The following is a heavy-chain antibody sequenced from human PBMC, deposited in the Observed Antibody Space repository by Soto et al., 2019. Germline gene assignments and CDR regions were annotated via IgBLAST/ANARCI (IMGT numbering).Heavy chain of an antibody. V-gene: IGHV3-21*01. Sequence: GGSLRLSCAASGFTFNSYNMNWVRQAPGRGLEWVSSISSSSSYMNYADSVKGRFTISRDNANNSLYLQMNSLRVEDTAVYYCARADYGGYYYFAMDVWGQGTTVTVSS. CDR2: ISSSSSYM. CDR3: ARADYGGYYYFAMDV. J-gene: IGHJ6*02. CDR1: GFTFNSYN. D-gene: IGHD4-17*01.